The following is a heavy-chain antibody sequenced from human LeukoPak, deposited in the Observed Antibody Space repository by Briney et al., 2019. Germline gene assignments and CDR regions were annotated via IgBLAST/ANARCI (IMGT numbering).Heavy chain of an antibody. V-gene: IGHV4-34*01. Sequence: PSETLSLTCAGYGGYFSGHYCSWIRQSPGKGLEWIGEIDHGGRTNYNPALKSRVTISIDTSKNQLSLKLSSATAADTAVYYCARGGTYSDFWLTDYWGQGTLVTVSS. CDR3: ARGGTYSDFWLTDY. CDR1: GGYFSGHY. D-gene: IGHD1-14*01. J-gene: IGHJ4*02. CDR2: IDHGGRT.